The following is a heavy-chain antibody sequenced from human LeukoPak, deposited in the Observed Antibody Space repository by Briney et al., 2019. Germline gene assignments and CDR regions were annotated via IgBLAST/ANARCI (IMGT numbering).Heavy chain of an antibody. V-gene: IGHV3-30-3*01. D-gene: IGHD4-17*01. CDR2: ISYDGSNK. Sequence: GGSLRLSCGASGFIFSNYAIHWVRRAPGKGLEWVAVISYDGSNKYYADSVKGRFTVSRDNSKNTLDLQINSLRAEDTAVYYCARARTLYGDYYYGMDVWGQGTTVIVS. CDR1: GFIFSNYA. CDR3: ARARTLYGDYYYGMDV. J-gene: IGHJ6*02.